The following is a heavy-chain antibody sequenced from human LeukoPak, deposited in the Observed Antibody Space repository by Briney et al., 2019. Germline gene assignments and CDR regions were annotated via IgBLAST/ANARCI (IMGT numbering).Heavy chain of an antibody. CDR2: IWYDGSNK. Sequence: PGGSLRLSCAASGFTFSSYGMYWVRQAPGKGLEWVAVIWYDGSNKYYADSVKGRFTISRDNSKNTLYLQMNSLRAEDTAVYYSAKSSVAVLIKYYFDYWGQGTLVTVSS. CDR1: GFTFSSYG. D-gene: IGHD2-8*01. J-gene: IGHJ4*02. V-gene: IGHV3-33*06. CDR3: AKSSVAVLIKYYFDY.